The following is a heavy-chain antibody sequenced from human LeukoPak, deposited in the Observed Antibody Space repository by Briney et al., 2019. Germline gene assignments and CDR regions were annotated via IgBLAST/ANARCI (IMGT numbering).Heavy chain of an antibody. CDR2: MFYSGNT. CDR1: GGSLRTNLSY. J-gene: IGHJ5*02. V-gene: IGHV4-39*01. D-gene: IGHD2-21*02. Sequence: SETLTLTCTVSGGSLRTNLSYCGWIRQPPGKGLEWIGSMFYSGNTFYSPSLKSRVTISADASKNQFSLHLTSVTAADTAVYYCARHTLVTAISTYNWFDPWGQGILVTVSS. CDR3: ARHTLVTAISTYNWFDP.